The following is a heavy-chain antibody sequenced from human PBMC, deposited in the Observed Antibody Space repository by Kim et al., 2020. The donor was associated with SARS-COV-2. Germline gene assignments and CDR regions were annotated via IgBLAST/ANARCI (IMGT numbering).Heavy chain of an antibody. J-gene: IGHJ4*02. Sequence: SETLSLTCAVYGGSFSGYYWSWIRQPPGKGLEWIGEINHSGSTNYNPSLKSRVTISVDTSKNQFSLKLSSVTAADTAVYYCARDARLAYCGGDCPAAHFDYWGQGTLVTVSS. CDR1: GGSFSGYY. V-gene: IGHV4-34*01. D-gene: IGHD2-21*02. CDR3: ARDARLAYCGGDCPAAHFDY. CDR2: INHSGST.